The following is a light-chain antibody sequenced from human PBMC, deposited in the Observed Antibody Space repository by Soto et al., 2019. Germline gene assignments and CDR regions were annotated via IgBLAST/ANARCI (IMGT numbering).Light chain of an antibody. V-gene: IGKV3-11*01. CDR3: QQHSNYPLT. J-gene: IGKJ4*01. CDR2: DAS. CDR1: QSVSSY. Sequence: EIVLTQSPATLSLSPGERATLSCRASQSVSSYLAWYQQKPGQAPRLLIYDASTRATGVPARFSGSGSGTDFTLTISSLQPEDFAVYYCQQHSNYPLTFGGGTKVDIK.